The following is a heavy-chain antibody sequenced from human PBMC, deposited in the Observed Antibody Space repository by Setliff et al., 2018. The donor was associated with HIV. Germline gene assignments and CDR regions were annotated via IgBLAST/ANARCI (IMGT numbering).Heavy chain of an antibody. D-gene: IGHD2-15*01. Sequence: PSETLSLTCTVSGGSMSPYYWSWIRQPPGKGLEWIGYISSSGSTNYNPSLKSRVTISVDTSKNQFSLRLSSVTAADTAMYYCALTGHRLLRGYMDVGGKGTTVTVSS. V-gene: IGHV4-4*09. CDR2: ISSSGST. CDR3: ALTGHRLLRGYMDV. CDR1: GGSMSPYY. J-gene: IGHJ6*03.